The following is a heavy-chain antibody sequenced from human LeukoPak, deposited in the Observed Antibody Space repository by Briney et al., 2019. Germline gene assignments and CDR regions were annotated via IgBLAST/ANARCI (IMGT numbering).Heavy chain of an antibody. V-gene: IGHV3-23*01. CDR3: ARQGPAGDYTSGWYNDY. D-gene: IGHD6-19*01. Sequence: GGSLRLSCAASGFTFSSYAMTWVRQAPGKGLEWVSVISFRGDSTYYADSVKGRFTISRDNTKNSLYLQMNSLRAEDTAVYYCARQGPAGDYTSGWYNDYWGQGTLVTVSS. CDR1: GFTFSSYA. J-gene: IGHJ4*02. CDR2: ISFRGDST.